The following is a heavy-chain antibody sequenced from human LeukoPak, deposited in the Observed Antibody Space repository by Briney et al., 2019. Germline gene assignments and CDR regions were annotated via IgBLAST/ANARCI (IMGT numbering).Heavy chain of an antibody. D-gene: IGHD1/OR15-1a*01. CDR1: GFTFSSYG. Sequence: AGGSLRLSCAASGFTFSSYGMSWVRQAPGKGLEWVSAISGSGGSTYYADSVKGRFTISRDNSKNTLYLQMNGLRAEDTAVYYCAKGGLAIKVEHIRWFDPWGQGTLVTVSS. J-gene: IGHJ5*02. CDR3: AKGGLAIKVEHIRWFDP. V-gene: IGHV3-23*01. CDR2: ISGSGGST.